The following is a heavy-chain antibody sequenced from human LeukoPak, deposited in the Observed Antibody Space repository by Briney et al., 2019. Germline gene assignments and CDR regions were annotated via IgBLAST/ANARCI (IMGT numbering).Heavy chain of an antibody. V-gene: IGHV4-34*01. Sequence: SETLSLTCAVYGGSFSGYYWSWIRQPPGKGLEWIGEINHSGSTNYNPSLKSRVTISVDTSKNQFSLKLSSVAAADTAVYYCARVKWELLGSFDYWGQGTLVTVSS. CDR1: GGSFSGYY. CDR3: ARVKWELLGSFDY. D-gene: IGHD1-26*01. J-gene: IGHJ4*02. CDR2: INHSGST.